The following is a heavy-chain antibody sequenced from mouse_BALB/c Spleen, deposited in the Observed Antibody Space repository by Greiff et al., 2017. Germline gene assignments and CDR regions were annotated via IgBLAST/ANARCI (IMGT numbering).Heavy chain of an antibody. D-gene: IGHD2-1*01. CDR2: IYPGDGDT. V-gene: IGHV1-82*01. CDR3: ARSGNYYYYAMDY. Sequence: QVQLQQSGPELVKPGASVKISCKASGYAFSSSWMNWVKQRPGQGLEWIGRIYPGDGDTNYNGKFKGKATLTADKSSSTAYMQLSSLTSVDSAVYFCARSGNYYYYAMDYWGQGTSVTVSS. J-gene: IGHJ4*01. CDR1: GYAFSSSW.